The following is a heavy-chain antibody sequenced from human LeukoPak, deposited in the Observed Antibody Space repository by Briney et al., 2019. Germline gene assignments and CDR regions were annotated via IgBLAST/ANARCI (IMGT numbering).Heavy chain of an antibody. J-gene: IGHJ4*02. V-gene: IGHV3-23*01. Sequence: GGSLRLSCAASGFTFSSYAMSWVRQAPGEGLEWVSAISGSGGSTYYADSVKGRFTISRDNSKNTLYLQMNSLRAEDTAVYYCAKGLSHPPRRFYSSGYFVLDYWGQGTLVTVSS. D-gene: IGHD3-22*01. CDR1: GFTFSSYA. CDR2: ISGSGGST. CDR3: AKGLSHPPRRFYSSGYFVLDY.